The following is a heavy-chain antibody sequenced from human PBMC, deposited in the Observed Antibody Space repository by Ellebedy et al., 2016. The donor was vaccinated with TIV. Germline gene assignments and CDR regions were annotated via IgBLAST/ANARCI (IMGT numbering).Heavy chain of an antibody. V-gene: IGHV4-34*01. D-gene: IGHD3-22*01. Sequence: SETLSLTXAVYGGSFSGYYWSWIRQHPGKGLEWIGKINHSGSTNYNPSLKSRVTVSVDTSKNQFSLKLSSATAADTAVYYCARVNYYESSGFDYWGQGTLVTVSS. CDR2: INHSGST. CDR1: GGSFSGYY. CDR3: ARVNYYESSGFDY. J-gene: IGHJ4*02.